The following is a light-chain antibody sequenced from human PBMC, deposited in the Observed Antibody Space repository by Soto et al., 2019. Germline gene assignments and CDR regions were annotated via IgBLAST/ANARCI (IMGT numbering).Light chain of an antibody. CDR2: DVS. CDR1: SSDVGGYNY. V-gene: IGLV2-14*01. Sequence: QSVLTQPASVSRSPGQSITISCTGTSSDVGGYNYVSWYQQHPGKAPKLMIYDVSNRPSGVSNRFSGSKSGNTASLTISGLQAEDEADYYCSSYTSSSLPFGTGTKVTVL. J-gene: IGLJ1*01. CDR3: SSYTSSSLP.